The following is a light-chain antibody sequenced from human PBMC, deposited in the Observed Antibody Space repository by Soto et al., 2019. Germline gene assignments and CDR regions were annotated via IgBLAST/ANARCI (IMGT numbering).Light chain of an antibody. CDR3: SSYTSSSTVV. J-gene: IGLJ2*01. CDR2: HVS. CDR1: SSDVGGYTY. Sequence: QSALTQPASVSGSPGQSITISCTGTSSDVGGYTYVSWYQQHPGKAPKLMIYHVSNRPSGLSNRFSGSKSGNTASLTISGLQAEDEADYYCSSYTSSSTVVFGGGTKVTVL. V-gene: IGLV2-14*03.